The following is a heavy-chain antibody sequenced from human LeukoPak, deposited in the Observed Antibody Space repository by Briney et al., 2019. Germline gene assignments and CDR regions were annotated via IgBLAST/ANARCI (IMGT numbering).Heavy chain of an antibody. V-gene: IGHV3-30*18. Sequence: GGSLRLSCAASGFTFSSYGMHWVRQAPGKGLEWVAVISYDGSNKYYADSVKGRFTISRDNSKNTLYLQTNSLRAEDTAVYYCAKAGYSSGWYLNYYYYYGMDVWGKGTTVTVSS. CDR1: GFTFSSYG. CDR3: AKAGYSSGWYLNYYYYYGMDV. CDR2: ISYDGSNK. J-gene: IGHJ6*04. D-gene: IGHD6-19*01.